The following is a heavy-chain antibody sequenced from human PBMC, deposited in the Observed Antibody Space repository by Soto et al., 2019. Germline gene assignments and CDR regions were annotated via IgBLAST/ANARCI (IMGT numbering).Heavy chain of an antibody. D-gene: IGHD3-16*01. CDR2: KHTSGTT. J-gene: IGHJ6*02. Sequence: QVQLQESGPGLVKPSETLSLTCTVSGGSISGYYWTWIRQPAGKGLEWIGRKHTSGTTNYNPSLKSRVTMSIDASTNQFSLNWSSVTAADTAVYYCTRGGEFYVLDVWGQGTTVAVSS. V-gene: IGHV4-4*07. CDR3: TRGGEFYVLDV. CDR1: GGSISGYY.